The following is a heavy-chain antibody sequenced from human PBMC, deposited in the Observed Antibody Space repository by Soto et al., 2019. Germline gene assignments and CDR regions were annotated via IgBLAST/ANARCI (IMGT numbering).Heavy chain of an antibody. CDR3: TRERSDYYYYGMDV. CDR1: GFTFGDYA. D-gene: IGHD6-6*01. J-gene: IGHJ6*02. CDR2: IRSKAYGGTT. V-gene: IGHV3-49*03. Sequence: GGSLRLSCTASGFTFGDYAMSWFRQAPGKGLEWVGFIRSKAYGGTTEYAASVKGRFTISRDDSKSIAHLQMNSLKTEDTAVYYCTRERSDYYYYGMDVWGQGTTVTVSS.